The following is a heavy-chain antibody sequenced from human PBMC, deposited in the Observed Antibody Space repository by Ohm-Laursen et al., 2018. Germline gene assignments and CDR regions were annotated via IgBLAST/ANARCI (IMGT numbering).Heavy chain of an antibody. CDR2: ISYDGSNK. D-gene: IGHD3-22*01. CDR3: AKDLHYYDSSGYFPL. J-gene: IGHJ4*02. V-gene: IGHV3-30*18. CDR1: GFTFSSYS. Sequence: SLRLSCAASGFTFSSYSMNWVRQAPGKGLEWVAVISYDGSNKYYADSVKGRFTISRDNSKNTLYLQMNSLRAEDTAVYYCAKDLHYYDSSGYFPLWGQGTLVTVSS.